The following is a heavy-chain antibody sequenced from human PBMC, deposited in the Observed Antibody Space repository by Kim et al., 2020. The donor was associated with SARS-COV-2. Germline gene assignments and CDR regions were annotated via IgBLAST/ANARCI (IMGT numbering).Heavy chain of an antibody. CDR1: GFTFSSYG. V-gene: IGHV3-30*18. Sequence: GGSLRLSCAASGFTFSSYGMHWVRQAPGKGLEWVAVISYDGSNKYYADSVKGRFTISRDNSKNTLYLQMNSLRAEDTAVYYCAKDWGPILGYYGMDVWGQGTTVTVSS. CDR2: ISYDGSNK. D-gene: IGHD3-16*01. J-gene: IGHJ6*02. CDR3: AKDWGPILGYYGMDV.